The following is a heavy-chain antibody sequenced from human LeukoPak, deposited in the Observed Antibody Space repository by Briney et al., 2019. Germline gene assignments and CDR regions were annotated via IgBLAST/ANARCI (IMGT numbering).Heavy chain of an antibody. CDR1: GFTFSDYY. J-gene: IGHJ4*02. CDR3: ARDSPMVRGVNIGVFDY. D-gene: IGHD3-10*01. Sequence: GGSLRLSCAASGFTFSDYYVSWIRQAPGKGLEWVSYISSSSSYIYYADSVKGRFTISRDNAKNSLYLQMNSLRAEDTAVYYCARDSPMVRGVNIGVFDYWGQGTLVTVSS. CDR2: ISSSSSYI. V-gene: IGHV3-11*06.